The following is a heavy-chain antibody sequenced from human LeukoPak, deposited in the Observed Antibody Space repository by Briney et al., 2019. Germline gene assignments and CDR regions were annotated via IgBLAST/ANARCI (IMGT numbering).Heavy chain of an antibody. D-gene: IGHD5-12*01. CDR3: AKGSGYDLDYYYYMDV. Sequence: PGGSLRLSCAASGFTFDDYVMHWVRQAPGKGLEWVSGISWNSGSIGYADSVKGRFTISRDNAKNSLYLQMNSLRAEDTALYYCAKGSGYDLDYYYYMDVWGKGTTVTVSS. J-gene: IGHJ6*03. CDR2: ISWNSGSI. CDR1: GFTFDDYV. V-gene: IGHV3-9*01.